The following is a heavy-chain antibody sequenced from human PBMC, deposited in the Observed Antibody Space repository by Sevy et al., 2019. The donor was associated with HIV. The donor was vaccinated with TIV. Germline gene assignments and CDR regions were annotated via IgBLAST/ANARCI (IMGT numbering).Heavy chain of an antibody. CDR3: ARGGGYSSGWWTFDY. V-gene: IGHV1-2*06. D-gene: IGHD6-19*01. Sequence: AAVKVSCKASGYFFTGYYLHWVGQTPRQGLEWMGRINPNSGGTNYPQNFQGRVTMTRDTSISTAYMELSRLRSDDTAVYYCARGGGYSSGWWTFDYWGQGTLVTVSS. CDR2: INPNSGGT. CDR1: GYFFTGYY. J-gene: IGHJ4*02.